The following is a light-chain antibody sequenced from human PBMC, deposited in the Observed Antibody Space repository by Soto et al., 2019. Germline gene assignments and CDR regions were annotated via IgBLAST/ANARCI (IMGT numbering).Light chain of an antibody. CDR1: QSVSSY. V-gene: IGKV3-11*01. J-gene: IGKJ5*01. CDR3: QHYDSLPIT. Sequence: EIVLTQSPATLSLSPGERATLSCRASQSVSSYLAWYQQKPGQAPRLLIYDASNRATGIPARFSGSGSGTDFTLTISSLEPEDFAVFYCQHYDSLPITFGQGTRLE. CDR2: DAS.